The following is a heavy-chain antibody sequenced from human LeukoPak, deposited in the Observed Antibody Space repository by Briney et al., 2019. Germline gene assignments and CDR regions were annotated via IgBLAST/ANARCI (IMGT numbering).Heavy chain of an antibody. CDR1: GGSISSYY. CDR3: ASGGSRVSGHDY. D-gene: IGHD2-15*01. CDR2: IYYSGST. J-gene: IGHJ4*02. Sequence: SETLSLTCTVSGGSISSYYWSWIRQPPGKGPEWIGYIYYSGSTNYNPSLKRRGTISVDTSKNQFSLKLSSVTAADTAVYYCASGGSRVSGHDYWGQGTLVTVSS. V-gene: IGHV4-59*01.